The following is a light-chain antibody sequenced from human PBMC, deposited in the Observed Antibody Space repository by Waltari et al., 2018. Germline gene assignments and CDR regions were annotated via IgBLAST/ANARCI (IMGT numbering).Light chain of an antibody. CDR1: QSVSRY. CDR2: DAS. V-gene: IGKV3-11*01. Sequence: EIVLTQSPATLSLSPGERATLSCGASQSVSRYLAWYQQKPGQAPRLLIYDASDRATGIPARFSGSGSGTDFTLTINSLEPEDFAVYYCQQRSDWLYTFGQGTKLEIK. J-gene: IGKJ2*01. CDR3: QQRSDWLYT.